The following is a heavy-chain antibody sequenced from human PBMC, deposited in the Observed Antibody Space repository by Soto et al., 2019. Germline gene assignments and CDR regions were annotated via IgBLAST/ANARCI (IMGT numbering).Heavy chain of an antibody. J-gene: IGHJ3*02. Sequence: GGSLRLSCAASGFTFSSYAMSWVRQAPGKGLEWVSAISGSGGSTYYADSVKGRFTISRDNSKNTLYLQMNSLRAEDTAVYYCATPYYYDSSGRALDDAFDIWGQGTMVTVSS. D-gene: IGHD3-22*01. V-gene: IGHV3-23*01. CDR2: ISGSGGST. CDR1: GFTFSSYA. CDR3: ATPYYYDSSGRALDDAFDI.